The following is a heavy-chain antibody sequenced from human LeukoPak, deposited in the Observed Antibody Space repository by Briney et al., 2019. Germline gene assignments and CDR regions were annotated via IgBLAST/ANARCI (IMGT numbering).Heavy chain of an antibody. CDR3: ARVGYYYDSSGYYYDRGYYYYYYMDV. D-gene: IGHD3-22*01. CDR2: INHSGST. V-gene: IGHV4-34*01. J-gene: IGHJ6*03. Sequence: SETLSLTCAVYGGSFSGYYWSWIRKPPGKGLKWIGEINHSGSTNSNPSLKSRVTISVDTSKNQFSLKLSSVTAADTAVYYCARVGYYYDSSGYYYDRGYYYYYYMDVWGKGTTVTVSS. CDR1: GGSFSGYY.